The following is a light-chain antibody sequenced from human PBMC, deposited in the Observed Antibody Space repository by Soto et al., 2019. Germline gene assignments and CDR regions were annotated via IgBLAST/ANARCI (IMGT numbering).Light chain of an antibody. CDR2: GAF. Sequence: EIVLTQSPGILSLSPGERATLSCRASESVSSRYLAWYQQKPGQAPSLLIYGAFTRATGIPARFSGTGSGTEFTLTISSLQSEDLALYYCQQYNDWPLTFGQGTKVDIK. J-gene: IGKJ1*01. CDR3: QQYNDWPLT. CDR1: ESVSSRY. V-gene: IGKV3-15*01.